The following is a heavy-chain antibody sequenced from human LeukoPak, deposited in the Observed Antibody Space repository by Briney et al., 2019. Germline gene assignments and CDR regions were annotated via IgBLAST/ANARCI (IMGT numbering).Heavy chain of an antibody. V-gene: IGHV4-34*01. D-gene: IGHD5-18*01. Sequence: SETLSLTCAVYGGSFSGYYWSWIRQPPGKGLEWIGSIYHSGSTYYNPSLKSRVTISVDTSKNQFSLKLSSVTAADTAVYYCARHVPFPLQLWLLGGNWFDPWGQGTLVTVSS. CDR3: ARHVPFPLQLWLLGGNWFDP. J-gene: IGHJ5*02. CDR1: GGSFSGYY. CDR2: IYHSGST.